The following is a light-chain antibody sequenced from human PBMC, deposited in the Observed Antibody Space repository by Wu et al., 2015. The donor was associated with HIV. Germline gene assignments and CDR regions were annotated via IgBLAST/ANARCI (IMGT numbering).Light chain of an antibody. J-gene: IGKJ2*01. CDR1: QRITSNF. Sequence: EIVLTQSPGTLSLSPGERATLSCRASQRITSNFLAWYQQKPGQAPRLLVYGASTRATDIPDRFTGSGSGTDFTLTISRLEPEDLAVYYCQQYGSSPRYTFGQGTKLEIK. CDR2: GAS. V-gene: IGKV3-20*01. CDR3: QQYGSSPRYT.